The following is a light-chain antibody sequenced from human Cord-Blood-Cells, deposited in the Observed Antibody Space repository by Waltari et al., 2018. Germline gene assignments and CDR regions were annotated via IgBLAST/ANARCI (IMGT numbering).Light chain of an antibody. J-gene: IGLJ3*02. V-gene: IGLV2-23*01. CDR2: EGS. Sequence: QSALTHPAPGSGSPRQQITIPCTVTRGDVESYNLVSWYQQHPGKAPKLMIYEGSKRPSGVSNRFSGSKSGNTASLTISGLQAEDEADYYCCSYAGSSTVFGGGTKLTVL. CDR1: RGDVESYNL. CDR3: CSYAGSSTV.